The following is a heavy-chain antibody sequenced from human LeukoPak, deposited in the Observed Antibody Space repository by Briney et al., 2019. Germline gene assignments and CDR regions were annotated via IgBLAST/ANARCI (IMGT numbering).Heavy chain of an antibody. Sequence: GGSLRLSCAASGFTFSNAWMSWVRQAPGKGLEWVGRIKSKTDGGTTDYAAPVKVRFTISRDDSKNTLYLQMNSLKTEDTVVYYCTTDFDYYGSGSYYNGDYWGQGTLVTVSS. V-gene: IGHV3-15*01. CDR3: TTDFDYYGSGSYYNGDY. D-gene: IGHD3-10*01. CDR1: GFTFSNAW. CDR2: IKSKTDGGTT. J-gene: IGHJ4*02.